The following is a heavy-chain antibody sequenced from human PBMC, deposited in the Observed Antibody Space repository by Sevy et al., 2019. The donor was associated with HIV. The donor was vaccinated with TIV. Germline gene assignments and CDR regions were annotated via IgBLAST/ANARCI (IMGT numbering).Heavy chain of an antibody. D-gene: IGHD3-22*01. CDR3: ARDYFFDSSGYYSRLGY. Sequence: ASVKVSCKASGYTFTGYYMHWVRQAPGQGLEWMGWINPNSGGTNYAPKFQGRVTMTRDASINTAYMELTSLSSDDTAVYYCARDYFFDSSGYYSRLGYWGQGTLVTVSS. CDR2: INPNSGGT. V-gene: IGHV1-2*02. J-gene: IGHJ4*02. CDR1: GYTFTGYY.